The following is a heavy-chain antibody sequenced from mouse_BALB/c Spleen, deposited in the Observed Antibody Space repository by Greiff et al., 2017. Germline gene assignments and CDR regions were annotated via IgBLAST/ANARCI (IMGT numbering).Heavy chain of an antibody. V-gene: IGHV2-9*02. D-gene: IGHD1-2*01. CDR3: AREGLLRLLFAY. J-gene: IGHJ3*01. Sequence: VKLMESGPGLVAPSQSLSITCTVSGFSLTSYGVHWVRQPPGKGLEWLGVIWAGGSTNYNSALMSRLSISKDNSKSQVFLKMNSLQTDDTAMYYCAREGLLRLLFAYWGQGTLVTVSA. CDR2: IWAGGST. CDR1: GFSLTSYG.